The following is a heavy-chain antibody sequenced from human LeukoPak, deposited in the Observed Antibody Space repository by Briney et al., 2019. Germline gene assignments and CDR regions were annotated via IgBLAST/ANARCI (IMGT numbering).Heavy chain of an antibody. CDR3: ARDTKYAFDN. D-gene: IGHD2-2*01. CDR2: IGISSGNT. CDR1: GFTFSSYS. J-gene: IGHJ4*02. V-gene: IGHV3-48*01. Sequence: GGSLRLSCAASGFTFSSYSINWVRQAPGKGLEWISYIGISSGNTKYADSVKGRFTISGDKAKNSVYLQMNSLRVEDTAVYYCARDTKYAFDNWGQGTLVTVSS.